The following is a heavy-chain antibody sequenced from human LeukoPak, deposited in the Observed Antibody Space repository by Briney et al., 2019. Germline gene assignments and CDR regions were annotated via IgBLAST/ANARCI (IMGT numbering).Heavy chain of an antibody. CDR3: ARGVMARNYYNVGFDY. V-gene: IGHV3-NL1*01. CDR2: ISDGTTFSDGGTT. Sequence: GGSLRLSCAASGFTVSSNYMGWVRQAPGKGLEWVSVISDGTTFSDGGTTYYTDSVKGRFTISRDNSRNTLYLQMHSLRVEDTAVYYCARGVMARNYYNVGFDYWGQGTLVTVSS. J-gene: IGHJ4*02. CDR1: GFTVSSNY. D-gene: IGHD3-10*01.